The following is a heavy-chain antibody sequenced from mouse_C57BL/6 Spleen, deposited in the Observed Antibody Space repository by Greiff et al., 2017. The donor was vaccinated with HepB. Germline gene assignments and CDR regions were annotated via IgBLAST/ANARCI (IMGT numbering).Heavy chain of an antibody. D-gene: IGHD2-12*01. CDR3: ARPGDYIGAMDY. V-gene: IGHV5-17*01. J-gene: IGHJ4*01. Sequence: DVQLVESGGGLVKPGGSLKLSCAASGFTFSDYGMHWVRQAPEKGLEWVAYISSGSSTIYYADTVKGRFTISRDNAKNTLFLQMTSLRSEDTAMYYCARPGDYIGAMDYWGQGTSVTVSS. CDR1: GFTFSDYG. CDR2: ISSGSSTI.